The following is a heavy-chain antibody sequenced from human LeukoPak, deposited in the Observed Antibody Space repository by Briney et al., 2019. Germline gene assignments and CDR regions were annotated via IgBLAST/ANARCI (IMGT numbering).Heavy chain of an antibody. V-gene: IGHV3-7*04. D-gene: IGHD6-13*01. J-gene: IGHJ4*02. CDR3: ARDPAAWDY. CDR2: IEADGTEK. Sequence: GGSLRLSCVASGFTFKNYWMSWVRQAPGKGLEWVANIEADGTEKYYVDSVKGRFTVSRDNARNSLYLQMSSLRVEGTAVYYCARDPAAWDYWGQGTLVTVSS. CDR1: GFTFKNYW.